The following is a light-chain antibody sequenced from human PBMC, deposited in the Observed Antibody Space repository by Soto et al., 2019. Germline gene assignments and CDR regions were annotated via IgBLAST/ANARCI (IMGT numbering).Light chain of an antibody. V-gene: IGKV3-20*01. CDR3: QQYDFSLRT. CDR1: QSVASSF. Sequence: EIVLTQSPGTLSLSPGERATLSCRASQSVASSFIAWFQQKPGQPPRLLIYTASSRAPGIPDRFRGSGSGTDFTLTISRLEPEDFAVYYCQQYDFSLRTFGQGSKVEI. J-gene: IGKJ1*01. CDR2: TAS.